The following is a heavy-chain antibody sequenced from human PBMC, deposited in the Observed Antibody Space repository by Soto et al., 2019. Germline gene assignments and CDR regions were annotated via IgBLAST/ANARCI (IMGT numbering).Heavy chain of an antibody. CDR2: INPSGGST. CDR3: AREYCTNGVCYSPLDY. CDR1: GYTFTSYY. J-gene: IGHJ4*02. D-gene: IGHD2-8*01. V-gene: IGHV1-46*01. Sequence: QVQLVQSGAEVKKPGASVKVSCKASGYTFTSYYMHWVRQAPGQGLEWMGIINPSGGSTSYAQKCQGRVTMTRDTSTSTVYMELSSLRSEDTAVYYCAREYCTNGVCYSPLDYWGQGTLVTVSS.